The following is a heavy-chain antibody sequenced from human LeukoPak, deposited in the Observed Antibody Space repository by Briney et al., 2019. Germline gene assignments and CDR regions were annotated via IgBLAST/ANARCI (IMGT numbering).Heavy chain of an antibody. Sequence: GASVKVSCKASGYTFTSYDINWVRQATGQGLEXXXWMNPNSGNTGYAQKFQGRVTMTRNTSISTAYMELSSLRSEDTAVYYCARAAFWGSPATDYWGQGTLVTVSS. CDR3: ARAAFWGSPATDY. D-gene: IGHD7-27*01. J-gene: IGHJ4*02. CDR1: GYTFTSYD. CDR2: MNPNSGNT. V-gene: IGHV1-8*01.